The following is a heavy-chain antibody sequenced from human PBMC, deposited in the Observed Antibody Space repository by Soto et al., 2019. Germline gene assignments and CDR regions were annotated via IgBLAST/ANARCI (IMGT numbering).Heavy chain of an antibody. D-gene: IGHD5-12*01. CDR3: ARHHGPTTSENWFDP. J-gene: IGHJ5*02. CDR1: GDTFFTYD. V-gene: IGHV1-18*01. CDR2: ISTYSGDT. Sequence: VHLVQSGVEVKTPGASVKGSCQASGDTFFTYDISWVRQAPGQGLEWMGWISTYSGDTKYAQKFQGRVTMTTDPSTTNAYLELRSRRSDDTAVYYCARHHGPTTSENWFDPWGQGTLVTVSS.